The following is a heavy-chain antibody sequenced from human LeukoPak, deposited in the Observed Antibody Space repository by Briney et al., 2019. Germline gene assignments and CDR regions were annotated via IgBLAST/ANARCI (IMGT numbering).Heavy chain of an antibody. V-gene: IGHV3-23*01. D-gene: IGHD6-19*01. CDR2: IFGSGGSA. CDR1: GFTFSSYW. Sequence: GGSLRLSCAASGFTFSSYWMSWVRQAPGKGLEWVAGIFGSGGSAHYADSVKGRFTISRDNSKNTVYLQINSLGAEDTAVYYCGKTTTGYSSGQYPAWPVDYWGQGTLVTVSS. CDR3: GKTTTGYSSGQYPAWPVDY. J-gene: IGHJ4*02.